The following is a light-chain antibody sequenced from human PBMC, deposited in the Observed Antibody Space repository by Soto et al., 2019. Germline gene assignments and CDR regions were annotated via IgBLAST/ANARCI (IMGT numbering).Light chain of an antibody. CDR1: QSIGTY. CDR2: GAS. CDR3: QQSYSTPT. Sequence: DIQVTQSPSSLSASVGDRVTITCRASQSIGTYLNWYHQKPGKAPQLLIYGASTLQSGVPSRFSGSGSGTHFTLTINSLQPEDFGTFSRQQSYSTPTFGQGTKVDIK. V-gene: IGKV1-39*01. J-gene: IGKJ1*01.